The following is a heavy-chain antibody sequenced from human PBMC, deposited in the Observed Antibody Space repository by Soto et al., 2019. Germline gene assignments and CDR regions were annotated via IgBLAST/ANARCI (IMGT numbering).Heavy chain of an antibody. CDR3: ARYYYDSSGYYGYFDY. J-gene: IGHJ4*02. Sequence: SETLSLTCTFSGGSISSSSYYWGWIRQPPGKGLEWIGSIYYSGSTYYNPSLKSRVTISVDTSKNQFSLKLSSVTAADTAVYYCARYYYDSSGYYGYFDYWGQGTLVTVSS. D-gene: IGHD3-22*01. CDR2: IYYSGST. V-gene: IGHV4-39*01. CDR1: GGSISSSSYY.